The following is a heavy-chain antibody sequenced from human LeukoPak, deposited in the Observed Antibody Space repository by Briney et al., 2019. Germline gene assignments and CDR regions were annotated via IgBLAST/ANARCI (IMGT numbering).Heavy chain of an antibody. CDR3: APGVGANY. D-gene: IGHD1-26*01. J-gene: IGHJ4*02. V-gene: IGHV3-30-3*01. CDR2: ISYDGSNK. Sequence: GGSLRLSCAASGFTFSSYAMHWVRQAPGKGLEWLAVISYDGSNKYYADSVKGRFTISRDNSKNTLYLQMNSLRAEDTAVYYCAPGVGANYWGQGTLVTVSS. CDR1: GFTFSSYA.